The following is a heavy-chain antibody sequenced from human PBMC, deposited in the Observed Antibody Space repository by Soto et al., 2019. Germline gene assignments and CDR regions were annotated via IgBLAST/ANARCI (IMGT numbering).Heavy chain of an antibody. D-gene: IGHD5-18*01. CDR1: GFTVSSNY. V-gene: IGHV3-53*01. J-gene: IGHJ4*02. CDR3: ARGPGRWLGVSEYYFDY. Sequence: GGSLRLSCAASGFTVSSNYMSWVRQAPGKGLEWVSVIYSGGSTYYADSVKGRFTISRDNSKNTLYLQMNSLRAEDTAVYYCARGPGRWLGVSEYYFDYWGQGTLVTVSS. CDR2: IYSGGST.